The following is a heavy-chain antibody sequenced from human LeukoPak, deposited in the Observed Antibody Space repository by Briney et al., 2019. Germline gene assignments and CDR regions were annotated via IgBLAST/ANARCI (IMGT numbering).Heavy chain of an antibody. D-gene: IGHD3-22*01. CDR3: ARAFTTPYNWFDP. Sequence: ASVKVSCKASGYTFTSYYMHWVRQAPGQGLEWMGIINPSGGGTSYAQKFQGRVTMTRDMSTSTVYMELSSLRSEDTAVYYCARAFTTPYNWFDPWGQGTLVTVSS. CDR1: GYTFTSYY. CDR2: INPSGGGT. V-gene: IGHV1-46*03. J-gene: IGHJ5*02.